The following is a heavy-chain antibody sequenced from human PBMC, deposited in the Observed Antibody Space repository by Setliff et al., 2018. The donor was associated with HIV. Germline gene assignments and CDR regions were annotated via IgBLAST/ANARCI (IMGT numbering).Heavy chain of an antibody. D-gene: IGHD3-10*01. CDR1: GDTLSSYA. CDR3: ATGIRVTGSDYFDY. CDR2: FDPEAGET. Sequence: VASVKVSCKTSGDTLSSYAITWVRQAPGKGLEWMGGFDPEAGETIYARKFQGRITMTEDTSTDTAYMELGSLRSEDTAVYYCATGIRVTGSDYFDYWGQGT. V-gene: IGHV1-24*01. J-gene: IGHJ4*02.